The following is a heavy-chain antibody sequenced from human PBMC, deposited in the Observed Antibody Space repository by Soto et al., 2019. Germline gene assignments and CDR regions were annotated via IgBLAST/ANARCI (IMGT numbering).Heavy chain of an antibody. D-gene: IGHD2-15*01. V-gene: IGHV3-53*01. CDR3: ARDGSTVGSIEY. J-gene: IGHJ4*02. Sequence: PGGSLRLSCVVSGFSVSDKYMNWVRQAPGKGLEWVSVIYAGDSTHYADSVKGRFTISRDYSRNTVSLQMNSLRDEDTAVYYCARDGSTVGSIEYWGQGALVTV. CDR1: GFSVSDKY. CDR2: IYAGDST.